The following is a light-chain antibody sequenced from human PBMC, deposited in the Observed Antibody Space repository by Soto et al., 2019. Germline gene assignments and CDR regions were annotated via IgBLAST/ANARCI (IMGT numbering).Light chain of an antibody. CDR1: QGIRND. J-gene: IGKJ1*01. CDR3: QQSYSTPPGT. Sequence: IQMTQSPSSLSASVGDRVTITCRASQGIRNDLGWYQQKPGKAPKLLIYAASSLQSGVPSRFSGSGSGTDFTLTISSLQPEDFATYYCQQSYSTPPGTFGQGTKVDIK. V-gene: IGKV1-39*01. CDR2: AAS.